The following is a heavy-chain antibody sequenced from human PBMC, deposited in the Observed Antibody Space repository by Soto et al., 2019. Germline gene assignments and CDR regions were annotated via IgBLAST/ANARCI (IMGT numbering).Heavy chain of an antibody. V-gene: IGHV4-30-2*01. CDR3: ARGQVVAAEH. CDR2: IYHSGST. D-gene: IGHD2-15*01. CDR1: GGSISSGGYP. J-gene: IGHJ4*02. Sequence: SETLSLTCAVSGGSISSGGYPWSWIRQPPGKGLEWIGYIYHSGSTYYNPSLKSRVTISVDRSKNQFSLKLSSVTAADTAVYYGARGQVVAAEHWGQGTLVTVSP.